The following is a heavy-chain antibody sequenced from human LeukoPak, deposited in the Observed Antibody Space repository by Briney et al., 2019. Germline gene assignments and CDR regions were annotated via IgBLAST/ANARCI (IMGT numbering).Heavy chain of an antibody. D-gene: IGHD3-3*01. J-gene: IGHJ4*02. CDR2: INTNTGNP. Sequence: ASVKVSCKASGYTFTSYAMNWVRQAPGQGLEWMGWINTNTGNPTYAQGFTGRFVFSLDTSVSTAYLQISSLKAEDTAVYYCASNPATGFGPPQFFPNFDYWGQGTLVTVSS. CDR3: ASNPATGFGPPQFFPNFDY. CDR1: GYTFTSYA. V-gene: IGHV7-4-1*02.